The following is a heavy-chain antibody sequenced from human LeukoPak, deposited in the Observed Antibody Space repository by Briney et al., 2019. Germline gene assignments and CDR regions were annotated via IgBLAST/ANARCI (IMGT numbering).Heavy chain of an antibody. J-gene: IGHJ4*02. D-gene: IGHD3-22*01. CDR1: GGSISSYY. Sequence: SETLSLTCTVSGGSISSYYWSWIRQPPGKGLEWIGYIYYSGSTNYNPSLKSRVTISVDTSKNQFSLKLTSVTAADTAVYYCARHGYYYDFSGIYYFDYWGQGTLVTVSS. CDR2: IYYSGST. CDR3: ARHGYYYDFSGIYYFDY. V-gene: IGHV4-59*08.